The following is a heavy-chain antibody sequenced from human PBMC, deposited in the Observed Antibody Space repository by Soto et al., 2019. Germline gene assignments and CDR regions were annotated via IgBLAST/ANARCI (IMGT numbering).Heavy chain of an antibody. V-gene: IGHV1-3*01. CDR1: GYTFTSYA. CDR2: SNAGNGNT. D-gene: IGHD1-1*01. J-gene: IGHJ3*02. Sequence: ASVKVSCKASGYTFTSYAMHWVRQAPGQRLEWMGWSNAGNGNTKYSQKFQGRVTITRDTSASTAYMELSSLRSEDTAVYYCARASGDVYNSDAFDICGQGTMVTVSS. CDR3: ARASGDVYNSDAFDI.